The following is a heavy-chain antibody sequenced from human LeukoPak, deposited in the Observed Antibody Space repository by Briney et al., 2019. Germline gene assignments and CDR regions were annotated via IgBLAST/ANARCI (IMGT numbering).Heavy chain of an antibody. J-gene: IGHJ5*02. CDR1: GYTFTGFY. V-gene: IGHV1-2*02. CDR2: MNPNSGGT. Sequence: APLKVSCTASGYTFTGFYMHWVRQAPGHGLEWMGWMNPNSGGTDFAQKFQGRVTMTRDTSISTAYMELSRLRSDDTAVYYCARDIPYTAYVGPVDLWGQGTLVTVSS. CDR3: ARDIPYTAYVGPVDL. D-gene: IGHD2-2*02.